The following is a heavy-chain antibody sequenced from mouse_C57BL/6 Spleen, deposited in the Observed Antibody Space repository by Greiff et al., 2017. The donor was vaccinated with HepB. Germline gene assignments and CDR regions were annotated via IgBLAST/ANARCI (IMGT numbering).Heavy chain of an antibody. CDR3: AREGIYDGYPMDY. V-gene: IGHV1-80*01. D-gene: IGHD2-3*01. J-gene: IGHJ4*01. Sequence: VQLQQSGAELVKPGASVKISCKASGYAFSSYWMNWVKQRPGKGLEWIGQIYPGDGDTNYNGKFKGKATLTAEKSSSTAYMQLSSLTSEDSAVSFCAREGIYDGYPMDYWGQGTSVTVSS. CDR2: IYPGDGDT. CDR1: GYAFSSYW.